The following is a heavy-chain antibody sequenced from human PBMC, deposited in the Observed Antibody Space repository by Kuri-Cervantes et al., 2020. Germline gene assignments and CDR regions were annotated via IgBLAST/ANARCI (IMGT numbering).Heavy chain of an antibody. CDR3: ARPRTADYGDYAPSGGYYGMDV. CDR1: GGYLSSGGYS. CDR2: IYHSGST. V-gene: IGHV4-30-2*01. D-gene: IGHD4-17*01. J-gene: IGHJ6*02. Sequence: QPLSLPCAVSGGYLSSGGYSWSWLRQTPGNGLEWIGYIYHSGSTYYNPSLKRRVDISVDTSKNQFSLKLSSVTAADTAVYYCARPRTADYGDYAPSGGYYGMDVWGQGTTVTVSS.